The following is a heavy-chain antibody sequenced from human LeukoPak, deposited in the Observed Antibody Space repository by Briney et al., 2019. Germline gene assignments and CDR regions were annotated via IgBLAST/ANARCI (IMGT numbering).Heavy chain of an antibody. CDR3: ARDPSSYYFDY. CDR1: GFTFSSSS. Sequence: PGGSLRLSCAASGFTFSSSSMNWVRQAPGKGLEWVSSISSSASYIYYADSVKGRFTISRDNAKNSLYLQMHSLRAEDTAVYFCARDPSSYYFDYWGQGTLVSLSS. V-gene: IGHV3-21*01. D-gene: IGHD2-2*01. CDR2: ISSSASYI. J-gene: IGHJ4*02.